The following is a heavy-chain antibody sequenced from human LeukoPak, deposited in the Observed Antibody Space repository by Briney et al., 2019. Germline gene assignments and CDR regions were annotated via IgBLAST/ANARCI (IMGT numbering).Heavy chain of an antibody. Sequence: SETLSLTCTVSGGSISSYYWSWIRQPPGKGLEWIGYIYYSGSTNYNPSLKSRVTISVDTSKNQFSLKLSSVTAADTAAYYCARGSYSSGWVYWYFDLWGRGTLVTVSS. D-gene: IGHD6-19*01. J-gene: IGHJ2*01. CDR1: GGSISSYY. CDR2: IYYSGST. V-gene: IGHV4-59*01. CDR3: ARGSYSSGWVYWYFDL.